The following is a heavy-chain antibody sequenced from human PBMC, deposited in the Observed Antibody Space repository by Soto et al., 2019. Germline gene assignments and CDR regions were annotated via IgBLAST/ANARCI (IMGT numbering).Heavy chain of an antibody. V-gene: IGHV4-39*02. D-gene: IGHD3-9*01. CDR3: ARDWYDILTGSVFDP. Sequence: SETLSLTCTVSGGSISSSSYYWGWIRQPPGKGLEWIGSIYYSGSTYYNPSLKSRVTISVDTSKNQFSLKLSSVTAADTAVYYCARDWYDILTGSVFDPWGQGTLVTVSS. CDR2: IYYSGST. J-gene: IGHJ5*02. CDR1: GGSISSSSYY.